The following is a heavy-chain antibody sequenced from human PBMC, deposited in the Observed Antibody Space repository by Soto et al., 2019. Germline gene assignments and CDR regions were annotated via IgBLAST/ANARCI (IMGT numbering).Heavy chain of an antibody. V-gene: IGHV3-30-3*01. CDR3: AREGMTTVTTGAFDI. J-gene: IGHJ3*02. Sequence: QVQLVESGGGVVQPGRSLRLSCAASGFTFSSYAMHWVRQAPGKGLEWVAVISYDGSNKYYADSVKGRFTISRDNSKNTLYLQMNSLRAEDTAVYYCAREGMTTVTTGAFDIWGQGTMVTVSS. CDR2: ISYDGSNK. CDR1: GFTFSSYA. D-gene: IGHD4-17*01.